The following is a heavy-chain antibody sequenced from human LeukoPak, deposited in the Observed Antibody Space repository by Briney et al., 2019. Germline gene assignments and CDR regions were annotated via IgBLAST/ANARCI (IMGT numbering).Heavy chain of an antibody. CDR3: AKRNRGIAARPDSDY. V-gene: IGHV3-23*01. J-gene: IGHJ4*02. D-gene: IGHD6-6*01. CDR1: GFTFSSYA. Sequence: QAGGSLRLSCAASGFTFSSYAMSWVRQAPGKGLEWVSAISGSGGSTYYADSVKGRFTISRDNSKSTLYLQMNSLRAEDTAVYYCAKRNRGIAARPDSDYWGQGTLVTVSS. CDR2: ISGSGGST.